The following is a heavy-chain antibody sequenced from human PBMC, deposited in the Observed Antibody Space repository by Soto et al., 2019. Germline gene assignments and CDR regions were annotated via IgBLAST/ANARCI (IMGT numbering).Heavy chain of an antibody. CDR1: GFTFSSYA. D-gene: IGHD6-19*01. V-gene: IGHV3-23*01. Sequence: GGSLRLSCAASGFTFSSYAMSWVRQAPGKGLEWVSAISGSGGSTYYADSVKGRFTISRDNSKNTLYLQMNSLRAEDTAVYYCAKDHGYSSGWYYFDYWGQGTLVTVSS. CDR3: AKDHGYSSGWYYFDY. J-gene: IGHJ4*02. CDR2: ISGSGGST.